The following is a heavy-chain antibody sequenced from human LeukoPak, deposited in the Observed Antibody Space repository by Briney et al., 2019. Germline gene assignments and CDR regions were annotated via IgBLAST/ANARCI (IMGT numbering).Heavy chain of an antibody. D-gene: IGHD5-12*01. V-gene: IGHV3-23*01. CDR3: AKGGLLVASFDY. CDR1: GFTLNNDA. J-gene: IGHJ4*02. Sequence: GGSLRLSCTASGFTLNNDAMSWVRQAPGKGLEWVSAISGGDTYYADSVKGRFTISRDNSKNTLYLQMNSLRAEDTAVYYCAKGGLLVASFDYWGQGTLVTVSS. CDR2: ISGGDT.